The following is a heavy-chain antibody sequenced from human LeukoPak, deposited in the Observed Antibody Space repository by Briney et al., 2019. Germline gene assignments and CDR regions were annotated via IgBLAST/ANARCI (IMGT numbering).Heavy chain of an antibody. V-gene: IGHV4-39*07. J-gene: IGHJ3*02. Sequence: SETLSLTCAVSNGSITSSSYYWGWIRQPPGKGLEWIGSIYYSGSTNYNPSLKSRVTISVDTSKNQFSLKLSSVTAADTAVYYCARGLGPGGPGAFDIWGQGTMVTVSS. CDR3: ARGLGPGGPGAFDI. D-gene: IGHD2-15*01. CDR2: IYYSGST. CDR1: NGSITSSSYY.